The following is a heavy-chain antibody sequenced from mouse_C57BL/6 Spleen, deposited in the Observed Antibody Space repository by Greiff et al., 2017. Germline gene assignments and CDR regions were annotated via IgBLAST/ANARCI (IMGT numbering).Heavy chain of an antibody. Sequence: EVKLVESGAELVRPGASVKLSCTASGFNIKDDYMHWVKQRPEQGLEWIGWIDPENGDTEYASKFQGKATITAATSSNTAYLQLSSLTSEDTAVYYCTDSGFAHWAEGTLATVSA. D-gene: IGHD3-2*01. CDR1: GFNIKDDY. CDR2: IDPENGDT. CDR3: TDSGFAH. V-gene: IGHV14-4*01. J-gene: IGHJ3*01.